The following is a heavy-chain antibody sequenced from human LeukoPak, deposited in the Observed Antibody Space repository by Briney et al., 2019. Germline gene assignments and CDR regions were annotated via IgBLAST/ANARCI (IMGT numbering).Heavy chain of an antibody. Sequence: PGGSLRLSCAASGFTVSSNYMSWVRQAPGKGLEWVSVIYSGGSTYYADSVKGRFTISRDNSKNTLYLQMNSLRAEGTAVYYCARVLWFGEFVYYYYMDVWGKGTTVTISS. CDR1: GFTVSSNY. J-gene: IGHJ6*03. V-gene: IGHV3-53*01. CDR2: IYSGGST. CDR3: ARVLWFGEFVYYYYMDV. D-gene: IGHD3-10*01.